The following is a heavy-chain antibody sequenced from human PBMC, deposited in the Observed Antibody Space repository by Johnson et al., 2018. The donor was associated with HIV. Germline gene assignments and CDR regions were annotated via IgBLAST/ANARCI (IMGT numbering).Heavy chain of an antibody. J-gene: IGHJ3*02. D-gene: IGHD5-24*01. Sequence: QVQLVESGGGVVQPGRSLRLSCAASGFTFSSYAMHWVRQAPGKGLEWVAVISYDGSNKYYADSVKGRFTISRDDSKNTLYLQMNSLKTEDTAVYYCTTDLLRWLQWENAFDIWGQGTMVTVSS. CDR3: TTDLLRWLQWENAFDI. CDR2: ISYDGSNK. V-gene: IGHV3-30-3*01. CDR1: GFTFSSYA.